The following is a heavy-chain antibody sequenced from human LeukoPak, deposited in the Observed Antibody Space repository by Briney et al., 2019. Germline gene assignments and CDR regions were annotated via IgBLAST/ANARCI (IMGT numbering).Heavy chain of an antibody. V-gene: IGHV4-4*07. CDR1: GGSISSYY. D-gene: IGHD6-19*01. Sequence: SETLSLTCTVSGGSISSYYWSWIRQPAGKGLEWIGRIYTSGSTNYNPSLKSRVTMSVDTSKNEFSLKLSSVTAADTAVYYCARARESSGWYPMSDAFDIWGQGTMVTVSS. CDR2: IYTSGST. CDR3: ARARESSGWYPMSDAFDI. J-gene: IGHJ3*02.